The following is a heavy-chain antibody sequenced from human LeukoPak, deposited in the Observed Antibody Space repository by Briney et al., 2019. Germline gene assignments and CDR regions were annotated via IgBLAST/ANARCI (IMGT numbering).Heavy chain of an antibody. D-gene: IGHD6-19*01. Sequence: GGSLRLSCAASGFTFSSYAMSWVRQAPGKGLEWVSAISGSGGSTYYADSVKGRFTISRDNSKNTLYLQMNSLRGEDTAVYYCAKDIGSEGDYFDYWGQGTLVTVSS. V-gene: IGHV3-23*01. CDR3: AKDIGSEGDYFDY. CDR2: ISGSGGST. J-gene: IGHJ4*02. CDR1: GFTFSSYA.